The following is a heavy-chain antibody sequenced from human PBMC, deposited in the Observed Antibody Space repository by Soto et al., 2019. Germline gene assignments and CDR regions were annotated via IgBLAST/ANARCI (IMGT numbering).Heavy chain of an antibody. CDR2: IYYSGTT. D-gene: IGHD4-17*01. Sequence: SETLSLTCTVSGGSINSADFYWSWIRQSPGKGLEWIGYIYYSGTTYYNPSLKSRVTISLDTYKNQFSLKLNSLTAADTAVYFCARLMGAVTKYFDSWGQGSLVTVSS. CDR3: ARLMGAVTKYFDS. J-gene: IGHJ4*02. V-gene: IGHV4-30-4*08. CDR1: GGSINSADFY.